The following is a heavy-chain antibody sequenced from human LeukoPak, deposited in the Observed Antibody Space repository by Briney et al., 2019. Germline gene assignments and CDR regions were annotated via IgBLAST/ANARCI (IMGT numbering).Heavy chain of an antibody. Sequence: PGGSLRLSCAASGFTVSSNYMSWVRQAPGKGLEWVSAISGSGGSTYYADSVKGRFTISRDNSKNTLYLQMNSLRAEDTAVYYCAKVPIVVVPAADLNWFDPWGQGTLVTVSS. CDR3: AKVPIVVVPAADLNWFDP. D-gene: IGHD2-2*01. J-gene: IGHJ5*02. CDR1: GFTVSSNY. V-gene: IGHV3-23*01. CDR2: ISGSGGST.